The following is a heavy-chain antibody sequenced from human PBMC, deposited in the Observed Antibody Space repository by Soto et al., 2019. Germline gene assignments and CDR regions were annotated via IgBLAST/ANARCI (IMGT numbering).Heavy chain of an antibody. V-gene: IGHV4-30-2*01. D-gene: IGHD6-6*01. CDR2: IYHSGST. CDR3: ARGARLWQNWFDR. J-gene: IGHJ5*02. CDR1: GGSISSGGYS. Sequence: SETLSLTCAVSGGSISSGGYSWSWIRQPPGKGLEWIGYIYHSGSTYYNPSLKSRVTISVDRSKNQFSLKLSSVTAADTAVYYCARGARLWQNWFDRWGQGTLVTVSS.